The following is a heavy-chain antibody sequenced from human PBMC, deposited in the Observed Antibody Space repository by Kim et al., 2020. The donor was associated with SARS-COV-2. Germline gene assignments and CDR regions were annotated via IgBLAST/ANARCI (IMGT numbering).Heavy chain of an antibody. Sequence: YADSVKGRFTISRDNAKNTLYLQMNSLRAEDTAVYYCARGGNRQWLVPFDYWGQGTVVTVSS. J-gene: IGHJ4*02. D-gene: IGHD6-19*01. CDR3: ARGGNRQWLVPFDY. V-gene: IGHV3-74*01.